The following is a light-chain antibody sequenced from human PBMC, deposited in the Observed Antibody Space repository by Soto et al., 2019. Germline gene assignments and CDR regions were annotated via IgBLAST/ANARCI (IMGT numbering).Light chain of an antibody. J-gene: IGKJ1*01. CDR2: GAS. Sequence: DTVLTQSPGTLSLSPGEGATLSCRASQSVSSSYLAWYQQKPGQAPRLLIYGASSRATGIPDRFSGSGSGTDFTLTISRLEPEDFAVYYCQQYGSSPTFGQGTKVDI. CDR3: QQYGSSPT. V-gene: IGKV3-20*01. CDR1: QSVSSSY.